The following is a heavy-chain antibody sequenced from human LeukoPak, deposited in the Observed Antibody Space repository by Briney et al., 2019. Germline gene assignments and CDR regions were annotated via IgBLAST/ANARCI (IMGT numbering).Heavy chain of an antibody. D-gene: IGHD3-3*01. CDR1: GGSFSGYY. V-gene: IGHV4-34*01. CDR3: ARGYYDFWSGYYYYMDV. Sequence: PSETLSPTCAVYGGSFSGYYWSWIRQPPGKGLEWIGEINHSGSTNYNPSLKSRVTISVDTSKNQFSLKLSSVTAADTAVYYCARGYYDFWSGYYYYMDVRGKGTTVTVSS. J-gene: IGHJ6*03. CDR2: INHSGST.